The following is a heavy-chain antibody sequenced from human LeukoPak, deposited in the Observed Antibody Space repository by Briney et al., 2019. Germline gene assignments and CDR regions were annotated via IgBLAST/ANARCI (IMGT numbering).Heavy chain of an antibody. J-gene: IGHJ5*02. CDR2: ISDTGKT. CDR1: GASPSSYY. CDR3: ATGYYEPFAT. D-gene: IGHD1-26*01. Sequence: SETLSLTFSVSGASPSSYYWDWLRQSPGEGLEWIGYISDTGKTDSNPSLKSRVTISLGTSKTQFSLRLRSVTAADSAVYYCATGYYEPFATWGPGILVTVSS. V-gene: IGHV4-59*01.